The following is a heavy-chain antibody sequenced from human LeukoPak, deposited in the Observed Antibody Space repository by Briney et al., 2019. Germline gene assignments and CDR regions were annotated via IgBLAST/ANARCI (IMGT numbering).Heavy chain of an antibody. J-gene: IGHJ4*02. D-gene: IGHD6-13*01. CDR1: GGSISSHY. V-gene: IGHV4-59*11. CDR2: IYYSGST. Sequence: SETLSLTCTVSGGSISSHYWSWIRQPPGKGLEWIGYIYYSGSTNYNPFLKSRVTISVDTSKNQFSLKLSSVTTADTAVYYCARINGASIAAATFDYWGQGTLVTVSS. CDR3: ARINGASIAAATFDY.